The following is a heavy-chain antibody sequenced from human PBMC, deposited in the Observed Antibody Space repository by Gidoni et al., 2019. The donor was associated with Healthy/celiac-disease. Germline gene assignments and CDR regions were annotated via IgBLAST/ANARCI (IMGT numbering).Heavy chain of an antibody. CDR2: IIHSGST. Sequence: QVQLQQWGAGLLKPSETLSFTCAVSGGSFSGYYWSWIRQPPGKGLAWIGEIIHSGSTNYTPSLKSRVTISVDTAKNQFSLKLSSVTSADTAVYYCARGRGYCSSTSCYESYYMDVWGKGTTVTVSS. CDR1: GGSFSGYY. V-gene: IGHV4-34*01. D-gene: IGHD2-2*01. CDR3: ARGRGYCSSTSCYESYYMDV. J-gene: IGHJ6*03.